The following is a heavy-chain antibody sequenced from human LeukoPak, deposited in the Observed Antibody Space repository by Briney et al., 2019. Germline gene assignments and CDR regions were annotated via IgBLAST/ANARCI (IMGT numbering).Heavy chain of an antibody. CDR2: IKQDGAEK. V-gene: IGHV3-7*01. CDR1: GFTFSSYW. CDR3: ASERAYADPTRFDY. J-gene: IGHJ4*02. Sequence: GGSLRLSCAASGFTFSSYWMGWVRQAPGKGLEWVANIKQDGAEKYYVDSVKGRFTISRDNAKNSLYLQMNSLRAEDTAVYYCASERAYADPTRFDYWGQGTLVTVSS. D-gene: IGHD4-17*01.